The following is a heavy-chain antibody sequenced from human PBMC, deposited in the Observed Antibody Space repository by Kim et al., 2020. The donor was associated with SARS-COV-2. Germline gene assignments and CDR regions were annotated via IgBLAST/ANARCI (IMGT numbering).Heavy chain of an antibody. CDR3: AKDTNALWFGGHFYYGMDV. D-gene: IGHD3-10*01. J-gene: IGHJ6*02. Sequence: GGSLRLSCAASGFPFISYGLSWVRQAPGKGLEWVSGITGGDGETYYADSVKGRFTISRDNSKDTVYLQMNSLRAEDTAIYYCAKDTNALWFGGHFYYGMDVWGQGTTVTVSS. CDR2: ITGGDGET. CDR1: GFPFISYG. V-gene: IGHV3-23*01.